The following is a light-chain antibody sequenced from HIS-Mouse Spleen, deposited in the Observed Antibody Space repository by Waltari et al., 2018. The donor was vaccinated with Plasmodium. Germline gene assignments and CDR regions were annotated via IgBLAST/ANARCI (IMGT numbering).Light chain of an antibody. V-gene: IGKV4-1*01. CDR3: QQYYSTPPYT. CDR2: WAS. CDR1: QRVLYSSNNKNY. J-gene: IGKJ2*01. Sequence: DIVMTQSPASLAVSLGARATINCKSSQRVLYSSNNKNYLAWYQQKPGQPPKLLIYWASTRESGVPDRFSGSGSGTDFTLTISSLQAEDVAVYYCQQYYSTPPYTFGQGTKLEIK.